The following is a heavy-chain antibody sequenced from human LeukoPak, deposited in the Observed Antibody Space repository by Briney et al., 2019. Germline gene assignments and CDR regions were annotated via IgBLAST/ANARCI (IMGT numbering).Heavy chain of an antibody. Sequence: GGSLRLPCAASGFTVSSNYMSWVRQAAGKGLEWVSVIYSGGTTFYADSVKGRFTISRDNSKNTLYLQMNSLRADDTAVYYCTKLKGWYGEGYFDYWGQGTLVTVSS. J-gene: IGHJ4*02. V-gene: IGHV3-53*01. CDR1: GFTVSSNY. CDR2: IYSGGTT. D-gene: IGHD3-10*01. CDR3: TKLKGWYGEGYFDY.